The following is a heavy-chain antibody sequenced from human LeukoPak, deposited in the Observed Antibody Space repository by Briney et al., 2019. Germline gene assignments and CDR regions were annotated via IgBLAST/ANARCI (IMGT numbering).Heavy chain of an antibody. J-gene: IGHJ3*02. Sequence: SETLSLTCAVYGGSFSGYYWSWIRQPPGKGLEWIGEINHSGSTNYNPPLKSRVTISVDTSKNQFSLKRSSVTAADTAVYYCASLAGIAVAGTRLSAFDIWGQGTMVTVSS. CDR1: GGSFSGYY. CDR2: INHSGST. V-gene: IGHV4-34*01. CDR3: ASLAGIAVAGTRLSAFDI. D-gene: IGHD6-19*01.